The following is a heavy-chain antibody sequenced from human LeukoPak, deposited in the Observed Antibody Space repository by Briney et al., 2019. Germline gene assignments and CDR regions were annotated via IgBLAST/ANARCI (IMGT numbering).Heavy chain of an antibody. CDR1: GGSFSGYY. Sequence: SETLSPTCAVYGGSFSGYYWSWIRQPPGKGLEWIGEINHSGSTNYNPSLTSRVTISVDTSKNQFSLKLSSVTAADTAVYYCARQTGSGLFILPGGQGTLVTVSS. D-gene: IGHD3/OR15-3a*01. V-gene: IGHV4-34*01. CDR2: INHSGST. CDR3: ARQTGSGLFILP. J-gene: IGHJ4*02.